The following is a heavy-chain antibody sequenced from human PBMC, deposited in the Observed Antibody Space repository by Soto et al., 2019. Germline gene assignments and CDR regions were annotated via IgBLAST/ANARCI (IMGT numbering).Heavy chain of an antibody. J-gene: IGHJ4*02. Sequence: QVQLVQSGAEVKKPGASVKLSCKASGYNFINYYIHWVRQAPGQGLEWMGIFNPTSGSTNYAQKFQRRVTLTMDTSTRTVYMELSSLRFDDTAVYYCARDLAAGDYWGQGTLVTVSS. V-gene: IGHV1-46*01. CDR1: GYNFINYY. D-gene: IGHD6-13*01. CDR2: FNPTSGST. CDR3: ARDLAAGDY.